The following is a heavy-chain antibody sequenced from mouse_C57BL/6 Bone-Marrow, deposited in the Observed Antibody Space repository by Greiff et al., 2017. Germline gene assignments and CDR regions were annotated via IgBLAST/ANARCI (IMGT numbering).Heavy chain of an antibody. CDR2: IYPGNVNT. CDR1: GYTFTSYY. V-gene: IGHV1S56*01. Sequence: LEESGPELVKPGASVRISCKASGYTFTSYYIHWVKQRPGQGLEWIGWIYPGNVNTKYNEKFKGKATLTADKSSSTAYMQLSSLTSEDSAVYFCARDWDYYAMDYWGQGTSVTVSS. J-gene: IGHJ4*01. CDR3: ARDWDYYAMDY. D-gene: IGHD4-1*01.